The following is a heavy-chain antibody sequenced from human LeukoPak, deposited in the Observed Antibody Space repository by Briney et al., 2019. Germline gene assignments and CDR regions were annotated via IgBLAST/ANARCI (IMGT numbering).Heavy chain of an antibody. CDR3: ARLSPTLFLRSSRRKYYFDY. J-gene: IGHJ4*02. CDR1: GYTFTSYG. CDR2: ISAYNGST. Sequence: ASVKVSCKASGYTFTSYGISWVRQAPGQGLEWMGWISAYNGSTNYAQKLQGRVTMTTDTSTSTAYMGLRSLRSDDTAVYYCARLSPTLFLRSSRRKYYFDYWGQGTLVTVSS. D-gene: IGHD6-13*01. V-gene: IGHV1-18*01.